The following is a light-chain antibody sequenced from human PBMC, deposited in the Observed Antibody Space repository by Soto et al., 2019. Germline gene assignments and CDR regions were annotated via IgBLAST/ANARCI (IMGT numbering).Light chain of an antibody. V-gene: IGLV2-14*01. CDR1: SSDVGGYNY. CDR2: DVS. CDR3: SSYTSSSTLWV. Sequence: QSALTQPASVSGSPGQSITISCTGTSSDVGGYNYVSWYQQHPGKAPKLMIYDVSNRPSGVSNRFSGSKSGNTASLTISGLQAEDEADYHCSSYTSSSTLWVFGGGTKVTVL. J-gene: IGLJ3*02.